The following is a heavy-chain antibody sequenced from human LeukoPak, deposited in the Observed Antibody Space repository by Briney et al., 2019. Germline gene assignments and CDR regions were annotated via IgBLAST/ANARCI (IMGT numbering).Heavy chain of an antibody. D-gene: IGHD1-7*01. J-gene: IGHJ3*02. CDR1: GFTFSSYW. CDR2: INTDGSST. Sequence: GGSLRLSCAASGFTFSSYWMHWVRQAPGKGLVWVSRINTDGSSTSYADSVKGRFTISRDNAKNSLYLQMNSLRAEDTAVYYCAREGVTGTTDAFDIWGQGTMVTVSS. CDR3: AREGVTGTTDAFDI. V-gene: IGHV3-74*01.